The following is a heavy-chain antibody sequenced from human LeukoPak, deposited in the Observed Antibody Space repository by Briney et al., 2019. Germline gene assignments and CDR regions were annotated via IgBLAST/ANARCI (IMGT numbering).Heavy chain of an antibody. CDR2: IPYDGGNK. J-gene: IGHJ4*02. Sequence: GGSLRLSCAASGFTLSGYHMHWVRQAPGKGLEWVALIPYDGGNKQYAASVEGRFTISRDNSQNTIYLYMNSLRTDDAAVYYCAGEGYSSGRAAAFDYWGQGTLVTVSS. V-gene: IGHV3-30*04. D-gene: IGHD6-19*01. CDR3: AGEGYSSGRAAAFDY. CDR1: GFTLSGYH.